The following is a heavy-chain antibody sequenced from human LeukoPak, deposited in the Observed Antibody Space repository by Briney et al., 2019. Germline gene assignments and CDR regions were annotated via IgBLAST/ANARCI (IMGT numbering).Heavy chain of an antibody. V-gene: IGHV3-23*01. J-gene: IGHJ4*02. D-gene: IGHD3-9*01. CDR2: ITGSGGHT. CDR3: AKWGDYDVLTGYYVSDY. Sequence: GASLRLACAASGFTFSNYAMSWARHAPGKGLEWVSAITGSGGHTYYADSVKGRFTISRDNSKNTVFLQMNSLRAEDTAVYYCAKWGDYDVLTGYYVSDYWGQGTLVTVSS. CDR1: GFTFSNYA.